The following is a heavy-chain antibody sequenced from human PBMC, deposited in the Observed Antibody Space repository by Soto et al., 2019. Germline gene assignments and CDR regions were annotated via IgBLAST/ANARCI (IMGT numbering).Heavy chain of an antibody. CDR3: ARELFSSGWPYDAFDI. D-gene: IGHD6-19*01. CDR1: GYTFTSYG. J-gene: IGHJ3*02. CDR2: ISAYNGNT. V-gene: IGHV1-18*01. Sequence: GASVKVSCKASGYTFTSYGISWVRQAPGQGLEWMGWISAYNGNTNYAKKHQGRVTMTTVTSSCTVYMELRCLRSDDTAVYYCARELFSSGWPYDAFDIWGQGTMVTVSS.